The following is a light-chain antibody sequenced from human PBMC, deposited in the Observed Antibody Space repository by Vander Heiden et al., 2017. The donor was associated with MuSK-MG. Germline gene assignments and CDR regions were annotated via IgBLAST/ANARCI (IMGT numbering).Light chain of an antibody. CDR3: QQSNSTPIT. CDR1: QGISSY. Sequence: DIQLTQSPSSLSASVGDRVTITCRASQGISSYLDWYQQKPGKAPKLLIYAASSLQSGVPSRFSGSGSGTDFTLTISSLQPEDFATYYCQQSNSTPITFGQGTRLEIK. V-gene: IGKV1-39*01. CDR2: AAS. J-gene: IGKJ5*01.